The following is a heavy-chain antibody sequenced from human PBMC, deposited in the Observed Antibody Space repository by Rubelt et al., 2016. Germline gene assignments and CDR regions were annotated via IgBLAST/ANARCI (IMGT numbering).Heavy chain of an antibody. D-gene: IGHD3-22*01. CDR2: IKQDGSEK. Sequence: GGSLRLSCAASGFTFSSYWMSWVRQAPGKGLEWVANIKQDGSEKYYVDSVKGRFTISGDNAKNSLYLQLNSLRAEDTAVYYCARRRAGTMIVVVINKKGVYYFDYWGQGTLVTVSS. J-gene: IGHJ4*02. V-gene: IGHV3-7*03. CDR3: ARRRAGTMIVVVINKKGVYYFDY. CDR1: GFTFSSYW.